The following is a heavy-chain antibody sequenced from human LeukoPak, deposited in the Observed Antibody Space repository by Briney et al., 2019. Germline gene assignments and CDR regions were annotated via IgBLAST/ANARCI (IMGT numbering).Heavy chain of an antibody. V-gene: IGHV3-15*01. D-gene: IGHD3-22*01. CDR2: VKSKSDGGTT. Sequence: PGGSLRLSCAASGFTFSNAWMSWVRQAPGKGLEWVGRVKSKSDGGTTDYAAPVKGRFTISRDDSENMVYLQMNSLKIEDTAVYYCTTDRYYDNSELQFQHWGQGTLVTVSS. J-gene: IGHJ1*01. CDR3: TTDRYYDNSELQFQH. CDR1: GFTFSNAW.